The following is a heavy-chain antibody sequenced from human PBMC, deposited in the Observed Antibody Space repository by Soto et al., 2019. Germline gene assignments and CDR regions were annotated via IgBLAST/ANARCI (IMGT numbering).Heavy chain of an antibody. Sequence: QLQLQESGSGLVKPSQTLSLTCAVSGGSISSGGYSWSWIRQPPGKGLEWIGYIYHSGTYYNPSLKSRGTHSVARSKNQFSLKLSSVTAADTAVYYCARAGGLGAVAVDYWGQGTLVTVSS. CDR2: IYHSGT. D-gene: IGHD6-19*01. CDR3: ARAGGLGAVAVDY. J-gene: IGHJ4*02. CDR1: GGSISSGGYS. V-gene: IGHV4-30-2*01.